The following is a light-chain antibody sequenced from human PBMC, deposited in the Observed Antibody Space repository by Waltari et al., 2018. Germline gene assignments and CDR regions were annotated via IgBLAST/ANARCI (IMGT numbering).Light chain of an antibody. V-gene: IGKV2-28*01. CDR1: QSLLHSNGNTY. CDR3: MQTLEAPLT. Sequence: DIMVTQSPLSLPVTPGEPASISCRSSQSLLHSNGNTYLEWYLQKPGKSPQLLIYLCYIRAPGVPDRFSGSGSGTDFTLKISRVEAEDVGVYYCMQTLEAPLTFGGGTKVEIK. CDR2: LCY. J-gene: IGKJ4*01.